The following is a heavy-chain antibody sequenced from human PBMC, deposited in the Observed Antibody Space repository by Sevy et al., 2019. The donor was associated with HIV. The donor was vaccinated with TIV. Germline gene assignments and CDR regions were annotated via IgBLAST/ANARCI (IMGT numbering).Heavy chain of an antibody. CDR1: GFDFSSHW. CDR3: ATPRFDF. CDR2: MNTDGSST. J-gene: IGHJ4*02. Sequence: GGSRRLSCEASGFDFSSHWMQWVRQAPGKGLVWVSRMNTDGSSTNYADSVKGRFTISRDNAKNTLYLEMNNLRDEDTALYYCATPRFDFWGPGTLVTVSS. V-gene: IGHV3-74*01.